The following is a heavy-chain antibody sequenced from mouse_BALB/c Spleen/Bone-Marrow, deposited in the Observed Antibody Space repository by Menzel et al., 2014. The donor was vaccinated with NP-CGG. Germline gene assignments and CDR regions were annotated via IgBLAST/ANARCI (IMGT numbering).Heavy chain of an antibody. CDR3: ARAGHYYAMDY. J-gene: IGHJ4*01. CDR1: GFTFTDYY. V-gene: IGHV7-3*02. CDR2: IRNKPNGYTT. Sequence: EVKLVESGGGLVQPGGSLRLSCATSGFTFTDYYMSWVRQPPGKALEWLGFIRNKPNGYTTEYSASVKGRFTISRDNSQSILYLQMNTLRAEDSATYYCARAGHYYAMDYWDQGTSVTVSS.